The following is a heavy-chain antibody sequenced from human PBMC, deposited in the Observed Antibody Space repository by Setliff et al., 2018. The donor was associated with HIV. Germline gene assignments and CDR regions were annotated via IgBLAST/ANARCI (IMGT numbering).Heavy chain of an antibody. J-gene: IGHJ4*02. V-gene: IGHV4-59*11. CDR1: GGSISSHY. Sequence: SETLSLTCTVSGGSISSHYWSWIRQPPGKGLEWIGYIHHSGGTQYNPSLMSRLTMSVDSSKNQFSLSLSSVTAADTAVYYCARLPDINSWPFDYWARGTLVTVSS. D-gene: IGHD6-13*01. CDR3: ARLPDINSWPFDY. CDR2: IHHSGGT.